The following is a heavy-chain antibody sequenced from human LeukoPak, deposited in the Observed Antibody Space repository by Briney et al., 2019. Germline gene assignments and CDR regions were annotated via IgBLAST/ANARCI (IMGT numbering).Heavy chain of an antibody. CDR1: GYTFTSYD. J-gene: IGHJ3*02. Sequence: ASVKVSCKASGYTFTSYDINWVRQATGQGLEWMGWMNPNSGNTGYAQKFQGRVTMTRNTSISTAYMELSSLRSEDTAVYYCARGFGYDCVWGTPPAAFDIWGQGTMVTVSS. D-gene: IGHD3-16*01. CDR3: ARGFGYDCVWGTPPAAFDI. V-gene: IGHV1-8*01. CDR2: MNPNSGNT.